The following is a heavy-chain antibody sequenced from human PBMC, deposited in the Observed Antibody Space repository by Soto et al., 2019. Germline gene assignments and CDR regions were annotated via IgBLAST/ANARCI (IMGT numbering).Heavy chain of an antibody. CDR2: ISFDGNNK. Sequence: GGSLRLSCAASGFTFSSSGIHWVRQAPGKGLEWVALISFDGNNKYFADSVKGRFTISRDNSKATVYLQMNSLRVEDTALYYCAKENARTSSWLDYWGQGTLVTVS. V-gene: IGHV3-30*18. J-gene: IGHJ4*02. CDR3: AKENARTSSWLDY. D-gene: IGHD6-13*01. CDR1: GFTFSSSG.